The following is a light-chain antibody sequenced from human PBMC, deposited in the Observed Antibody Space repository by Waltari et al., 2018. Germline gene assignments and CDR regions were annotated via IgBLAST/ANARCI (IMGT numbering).Light chain of an antibody. CDR2: KAS. CDR3: QQYNSYSYT. Sequence: IQMTQSPSTLSAYVGDRVTITGRASQSISSWLAWYQQKPGKAPKLLIYKASSLESGVPSRFSGSGSGTEFTLTISSLQPDDFATYYCQQYNSYSYTFGQGTKLEIK. J-gene: IGKJ2*01. CDR1: QSISSW. V-gene: IGKV1-5*03.